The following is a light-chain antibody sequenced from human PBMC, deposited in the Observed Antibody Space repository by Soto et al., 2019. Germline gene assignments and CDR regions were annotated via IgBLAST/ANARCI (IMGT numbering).Light chain of an antibody. CDR3: RQFSSYSRT. CDR1: QSVNSW. CDR2: IVS. V-gene: IGKV1-5*01. Sequence: DIQMTQSPSTLSAYVGDRVTITCRASQSVNSWLAWYQQKPGRAPKLLIYIVSNLDSGVPSRFSGSGSGTEFTLTISSLQPDDFATYYCRQFSSYSRTFGQGNKVEMK. J-gene: IGKJ1*01.